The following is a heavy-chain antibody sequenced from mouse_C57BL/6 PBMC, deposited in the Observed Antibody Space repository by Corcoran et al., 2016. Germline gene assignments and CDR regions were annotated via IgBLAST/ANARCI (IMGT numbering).Heavy chain of an antibody. D-gene: IGHD1-1*01. CDR2: INPNSGGT. J-gene: IGHJ4*01. V-gene: IGHV1-26*01. CDR3: ARSLRFFYAIDY. CDR1: GYTFTDYY. Sequence: EVQLQQSGPELVKPGASVKISCKASGYTFTDYYMNWVKQSHGKSLEWIGHINPNSGGTSYIQKFKDKAALTVDKSSSTAYMELRSLTSEDSAVYYCARSLRFFYAIDYWGQGTSVAVSS.